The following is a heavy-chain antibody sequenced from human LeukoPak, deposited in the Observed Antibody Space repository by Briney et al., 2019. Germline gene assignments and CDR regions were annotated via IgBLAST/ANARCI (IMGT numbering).Heavy chain of an antibody. CDR2: ISYDGSNK. CDR3: ARDMQGDGYD. Sequence: GGSLRLSCAASGFTFSNNAMHWVRQAPGKGLEWVAVISYDGSNKYYADSVKGRFTISRDNSKNTLYLQMDSLRVEDTAVYYCARDMQGDGYDWGQGTLVTVSS. V-gene: IGHV3-30*04. D-gene: IGHD5-24*01. CDR1: GFTFSNNA. J-gene: IGHJ4*02.